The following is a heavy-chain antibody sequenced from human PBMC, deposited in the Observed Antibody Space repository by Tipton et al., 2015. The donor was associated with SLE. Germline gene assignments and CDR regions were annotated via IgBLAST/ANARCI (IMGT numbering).Heavy chain of an antibody. Sequence: TLSLTCTVSGGSISGYYWSWIRQHPGKGLEWMGDIYDSGTTPYNPSLKSRIVISLDKSKKQFSLTLNSVTAADTAVYYCARDRPAYCGAGCDSAVDPWGQGTLVTVSS. V-gene: IGHV4-31*03. CDR1: GGSISGYY. CDR2: IYDSGTT. J-gene: IGHJ5*02. CDR3: ARDRPAYCGAGCDSAVDP. D-gene: IGHD2-21*01.